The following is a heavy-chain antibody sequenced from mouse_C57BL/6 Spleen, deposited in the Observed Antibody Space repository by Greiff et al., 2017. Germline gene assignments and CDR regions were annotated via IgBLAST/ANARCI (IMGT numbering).Heavy chain of an antibody. CDR2: IDPETGGT. J-gene: IGHJ3*01. CDR1: GYTFTDYE. CDR3: TSYGSSYFAY. V-gene: IGHV1-15*01. D-gene: IGHD1-1*01. Sequence: QVQLQQSGAELVRPGASVTLSCKASGYTFTDYEMHWVKQTPVHGLEWIGAIDPETGGTAYNQKFKGKAILTADKSSSTAYMELRSLTSEDSAVYYCTSYGSSYFAYWGQGTLVTVSA.